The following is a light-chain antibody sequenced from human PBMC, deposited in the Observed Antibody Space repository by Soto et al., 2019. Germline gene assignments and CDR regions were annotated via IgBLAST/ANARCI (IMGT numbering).Light chain of an antibody. Sequence: EIVLTQSPATRSLSPGDRATLSCRASQSVGSFLAWYQQKPGQAPRLLIYDASIRATGIPGRFSASVSGADFSLTISSLEPEDFGVYYCQQRSDRPPITFGQGTRLEIK. V-gene: IGKV3-11*01. CDR2: DAS. CDR1: QSVGSF. J-gene: IGKJ5*01. CDR3: QQRSDRPPIT.